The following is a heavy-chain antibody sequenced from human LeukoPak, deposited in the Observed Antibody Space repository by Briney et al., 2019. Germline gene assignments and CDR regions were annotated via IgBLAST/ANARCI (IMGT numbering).Heavy chain of an antibody. Sequence: SETLSLTCAVYGGSFSGYYWSWIRQPPGKGLEWIGEINHSGSTNYNPSLKSRVTISVDTSKNQFSLKLSSVTAADTAVYYCARGQTSGITMVRGVFGYWGQGTLVTVSS. CDR3: ARGQTSGITMVRGVFGY. CDR2: INHSGST. D-gene: IGHD3-10*01. V-gene: IGHV4-34*01. J-gene: IGHJ4*02. CDR1: GGSFSGYY.